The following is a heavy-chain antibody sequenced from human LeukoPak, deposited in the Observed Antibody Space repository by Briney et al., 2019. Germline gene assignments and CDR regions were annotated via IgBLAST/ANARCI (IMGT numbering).Heavy chain of an antibody. V-gene: IGHV3-9*01. CDR2: ISWNSGSI. CDR3: AKAGRIAAAGPFGY. J-gene: IGHJ4*02. D-gene: IGHD6-13*01. Sequence: GGSLRLSCAASGFTFDDYAMHWVRQAPGKGLEGVSGISWNSGSIGYADSVKGRFTISRDNAKNSLYLQMNSLRAEDTALYYCAKAGRIAAAGPFGYWGQGTLVTVSS. CDR1: GFTFDDYA.